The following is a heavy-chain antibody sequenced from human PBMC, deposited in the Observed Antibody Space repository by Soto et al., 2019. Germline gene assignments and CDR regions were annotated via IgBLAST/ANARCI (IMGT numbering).Heavy chain of an antibody. J-gene: IGHJ4*02. CDR2: IYYSGST. V-gene: IGHV4-59*01. CDR3: AREGYSYGRYYFDY. D-gene: IGHD5-18*01. Sequence: SETLSLTCTVSGSSISSYHWSWIRQPPGKGLEWIGYIYYSGSTNYNPSLKSRVTISVDTSKNQFSLKLSSVTAADTAVYYCAREGYSYGRYYFDYWGQGTLVTVSS. CDR1: GSSISSYH.